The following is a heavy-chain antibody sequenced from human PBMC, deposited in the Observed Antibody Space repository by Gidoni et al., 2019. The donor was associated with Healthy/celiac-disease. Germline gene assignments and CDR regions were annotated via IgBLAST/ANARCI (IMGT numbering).Heavy chain of an antibody. CDR3: ARLDSSGYYYVNWFDP. Sequence: QVQLVQSGAAVKKPGSSVKVFCKASGVTFSSYAISWVRQAPGQGLEWMGGIIPIFGTANYAQKFQGRVTITADESTSTAYMELSSLRSEDTAVYYCARLDSSGYYYVNWFDPWGQGTLVTVSS. CDR2: IIPIFGTA. V-gene: IGHV1-69*01. CDR1: GVTFSSYA. D-gene: IGHD3-22*01. J-gene: IGHJ5*02.